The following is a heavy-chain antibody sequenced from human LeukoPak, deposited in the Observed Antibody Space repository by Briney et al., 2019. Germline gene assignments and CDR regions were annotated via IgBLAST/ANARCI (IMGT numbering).Heavy chain of an antibody. D-gene: IGHD3-9*01. CDR3: AKVGEDDILTYYYYGMDV. J-gene: IGHJ6*02. CDR2: ISGSGGNT. CDR1: GFTFSSYA. Sequence: PGGSLRLSCAASGFTFSSYAMSWVRQAPGKGLEWVSGISGSGGNTYYADSVKGRFTISRDNSKDTLYLQMNSLRAEDTAVYYCAKVGEDDILTYYYYGMDVWGQGTTVTVSS. V-gene: IGHV3-23*01.